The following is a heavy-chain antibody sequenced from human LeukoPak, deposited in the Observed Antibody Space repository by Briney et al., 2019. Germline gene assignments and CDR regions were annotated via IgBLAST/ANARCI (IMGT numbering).Heavy chain of an antibody. D-gene: IGHD6-13*01. Sequence: GGSLRLSCAASGFTFSNYWMTWVRQAPGKGLEWVADIKEDGSVIYYVDALKGRFNISRDNPKRSVHLQMNSLRPEDTAVYYCARIGYSSSSLDYWGQGTLVTVSS. V-gene: IGHV3-7*01. CDR1: GFTFSNYW. CDR3: ARIGYSSSSLDY. CDR2: IKEDGSVI. J-gene: IGHJ4*02.